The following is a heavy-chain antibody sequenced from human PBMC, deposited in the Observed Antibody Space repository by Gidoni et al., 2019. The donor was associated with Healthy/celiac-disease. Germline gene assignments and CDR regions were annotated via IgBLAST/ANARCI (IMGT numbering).Heavy chain of an antibody. CDR1: GFTFSSDS. D-gene: IGHD1-26*01. Sequence: EVQLVESGGGLVKPGGSLRLSCAASGFTFSSDSMNWVRQAPGKGLERVSYNNSASSDIYYADSVKGRFTISRDNAKNSRYLQMNSLRAEDTAVYYCARRGIGVVGASGAGDYWGQGTLVTVSS. CDR2: NNSASSDI. J-gene: IGHJ4*02. CDR3: ARRGIGVVGASGAGDY. V-gene: IGHV3-21*01.